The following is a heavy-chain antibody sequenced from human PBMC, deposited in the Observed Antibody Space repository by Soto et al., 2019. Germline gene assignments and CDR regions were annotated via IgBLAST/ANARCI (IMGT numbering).Heavy chain of an antibody. CDR3: VGGQFYFDS. Sequence: QVQLVESGGGVVQPGRSLRLSCAASGFPFTSYGMHWVREGPGKGLEWLAVISYDGSNKFYADSVKGRFTISRDNSKNTLSLQMNSLRPGDTALYYCVGGQFYFDSRGQGTLVIVSS. D-gene: IGHD3-10*01. CDR1: GFPFTSYG. CDR2: ISYDGSNK. J-gene: IGHJ4*02. V-gene: IGHV3-30*03.